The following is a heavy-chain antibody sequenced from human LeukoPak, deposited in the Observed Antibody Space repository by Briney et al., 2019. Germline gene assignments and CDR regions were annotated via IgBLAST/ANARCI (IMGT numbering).Heavy chain of an antibody. D-gene: IGHD6-19*01. V-gene: IGHV4-34*01. Sequence: SETLSLTCAIYSGSFSGYYWNWTRQPPGKGLEWIGEINHSGFTNYNPSLNSRVTMSVDTSKNQFSLNLTSVTAAGTAVYYCAASGWTPGLDYWGQGTPVTVSS. J-gene: IGHJ4*02. CDR3: AASGWTPGLDY. CDR2: INHSGFT. CDR1: SGSFSGYY.